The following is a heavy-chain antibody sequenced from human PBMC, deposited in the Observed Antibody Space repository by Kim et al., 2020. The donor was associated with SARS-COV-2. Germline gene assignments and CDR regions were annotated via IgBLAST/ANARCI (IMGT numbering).Heavy chain of an antibody. J-gene: IGHJ6*02. V-gene: IGHV3-66*01. CDR1: GFTVSSNY. CDR3: AREGYCSSTSCYGDYYYYGMDV. Sequence: GGSLRLSCAASGFTVSSNYKSWVRQAPGKGLEWVSVIYSGGSTYYADSVKGRFTISRDNYKNTLYLQMNSLRAEDTAVYYCAREGYCSSTSCYGDYYYYGMDVWGQGTTVTVSS. D-gene: IGHD2-2*01. CDR2: IYSGGST.